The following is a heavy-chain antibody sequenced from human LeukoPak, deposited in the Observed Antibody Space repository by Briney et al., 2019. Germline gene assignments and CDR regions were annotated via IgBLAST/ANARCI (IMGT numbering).Heavy chain of an antibody. CDR3: ARGISEYSSSEGDDY. V-gene: IGHV3-21*01. D-gene: IGHD6-6*01. CDR1: GFTFSSYG. CDR2: ISSSSSYI. J-gene: IGHJ4*02. Sequence: SGGSLRLSCAASGFTFSSYGMNWVRQAPGKGLEWVSSISSSSSYIYYADSVKGRFTISRDNAKNSLYLQMNSLRAEDTAVYYCARGISEYSSSEGDDYWGQGTLVTVSS.